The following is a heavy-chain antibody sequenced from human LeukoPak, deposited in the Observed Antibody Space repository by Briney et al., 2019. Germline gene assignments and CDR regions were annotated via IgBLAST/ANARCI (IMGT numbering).Heavy chain of an antibody. D-gene: IGHD5-24*01. Sequence: PGGSLRLSCAASGISVSSIYVSWVRQAPGKGLEWVSVIYSVGSTYYADSVKGRFTISRDNSENTLYLQMKSLRAEDTAVYYCARGDGYNFFDYWGQGTLVTVSS. J-gene: IGHJ4*02. V-gene: IGHV3-66*01. CDR2: IYSVGST. CDR3: ARGDGYNFFDY. CDR1: GISVSSIY.